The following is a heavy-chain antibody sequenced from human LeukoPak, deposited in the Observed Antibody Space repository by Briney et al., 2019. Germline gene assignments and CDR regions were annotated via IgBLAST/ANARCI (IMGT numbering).Heavy chain of an antibody. V-gene: IGHV3-11*04. CDR1: GLALREYH. Sequence: GGSLRLSCVGSGLALREYHVTWVRQAPGKGLEWVSDINERGGANYADSVKGRFTISRDNAKSSVYLRMKRLRVEDTAMYYCAATGRWGQGALVSVSS. CDR2: INERGGA. J-gene: IGHJ4*02. CDR3: AATGR.